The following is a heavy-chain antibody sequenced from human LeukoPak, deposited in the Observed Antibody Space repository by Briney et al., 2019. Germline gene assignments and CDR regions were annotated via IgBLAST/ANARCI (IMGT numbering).Heavy chain of an antibody. Sequence: SETLSLTCAVYGGSFSGYYWSWIRQPPGKGLEWIGEINHSGSTNYNPSLKSRVTISVDTSKNQFSLKLSSVTAADTAVYYCARGRYYYGSGTYPMDAWGQGTTVTVSS. J-gene: IGHJ6*02. CDR2: INHSGST. V-gene: IGHV4-34*01. D-gene: IGHD3-10*01. CDR3: ARGRYYYGSGTYPMDA. CDR1: GGSFSGYY.